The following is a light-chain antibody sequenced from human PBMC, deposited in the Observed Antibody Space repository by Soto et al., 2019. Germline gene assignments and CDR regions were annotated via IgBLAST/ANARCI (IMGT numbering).Light chain of an antibody. Sequence: QTVVTQEPSFSVSPGGTVTLTCGLSSDSVSASHFPSWYQQTPGQAPRTLIYNTNTRSSGVPDRFSGSKSDNTASLTISGLQAEDEADYYCCSYAGSYTRVFGTGTKLTVL. CDR2: NTN. CDR1: SDSVSASHF. J-gene: IGLJ1*01. V-gene: IGLV8-61*01. CDR3: CSYAGSYTRV.